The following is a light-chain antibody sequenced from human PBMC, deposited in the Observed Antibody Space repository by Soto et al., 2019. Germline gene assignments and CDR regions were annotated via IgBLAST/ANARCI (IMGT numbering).Light chain of an antibody. V-gene: IGKV1-39*01. Sequence: DIQMTQSPSSLSASVGDRLTITCRASQSITSYLNWYQQKPGKAPQLLIYAASSLQSGVPSRFSGSGSGTDFTLTISSLQPEDFANYFCQQSYTTPWTFGQGTKVEVQ. CDR2: AAS. CDR3: QQSYTTPWT. CDR1: QSITSY. J-gene: IGKJ1*01.